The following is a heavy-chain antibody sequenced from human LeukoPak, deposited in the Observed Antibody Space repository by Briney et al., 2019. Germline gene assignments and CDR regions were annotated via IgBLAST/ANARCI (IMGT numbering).Heavy chain of an antibody. J-gene: IGHJ4*02. CDR1: GGTFSSYT. D-gene: IGHD3-22*01. CDR3: ARGGNYYDSSLYFDY. CDR2: XXPILGIA. Sequence: ASVKVSCKASGGTFSSYTISWVRQAPGQGLEXXXXXXPILGIANYAQKFQGRVTITADKSTSTAYMELSSLRSEDTAVYYCARGGNYYDSSLYFDYWGQGTLVTVSS. V-gene: IGHV1-69*02.